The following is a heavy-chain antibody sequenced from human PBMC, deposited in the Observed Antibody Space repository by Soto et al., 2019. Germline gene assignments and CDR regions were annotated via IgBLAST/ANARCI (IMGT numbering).Heavy chain of an antibody. V-gene: IGHV6-1*01. D-gene: IGHD2-15*01. CDR1: GDTVSSNSVA. CDR3: ARSEEDSDYYYYGMDV. CDR2: TYYRSRWYS. Sequence: SQTLSLTCVGSGDTVSSNSVAWNWVRQSPSRGLEWLGRTYYRSRWYSDYAVSVRSRIDINADTSKNQVSLQLDSVTPEDTAVYYCARSEEDSDYYYYGMDVWGQGTTVTVSS. J-gene: IGHJ6*02.